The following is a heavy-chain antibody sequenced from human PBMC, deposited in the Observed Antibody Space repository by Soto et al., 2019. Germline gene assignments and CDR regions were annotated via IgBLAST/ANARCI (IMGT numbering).Heavy chain of an antibody. V-gene: IGHV3-23*01. CDR1: GFTFSSYA. CDR3: ARTDPNYDILTGSPVAFDY. Sequence: PGGSLRLSCAASGFTFSSYAMSWVRQAPGKGLDWVSAISGSGGSTYYADSVKGRFTISRDNAKNSLYLQMNSLRAEDTAVYYCARTDPNYDILTGSPVAFDYWGQGTLVTVS. CDR2: ISGSGGST. D-gene: IGHD3-9*01. J-gene: IGHJ4*02.